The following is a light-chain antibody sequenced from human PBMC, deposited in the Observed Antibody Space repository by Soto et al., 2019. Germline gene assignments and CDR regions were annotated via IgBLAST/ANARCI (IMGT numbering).Light chain of an antibody. CDR2: AAS. J-gene: IGKJ5*01. V-gene: IGKV1-6*01. CDR1: QAIKND. CDR3: QQANSFPIT. Sequence: AIQVTQSPSSLSASVGDRVTITCRASQAIKNDLTWYQQKPGEAPEVLIFAASSLRAGVPSRFSGSGSYTDFTLTISSLQPEDCAIYFCQQANSFPITFGQGTRLVIK.